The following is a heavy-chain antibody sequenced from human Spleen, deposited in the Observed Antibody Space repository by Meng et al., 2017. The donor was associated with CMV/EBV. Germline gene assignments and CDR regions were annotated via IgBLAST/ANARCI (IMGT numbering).Heavy chain of an antibody. J-gene: IGHJ4*02. D-gene: IGHD3-3*01. CDR3: ARGYYDFWSGYHYFDY. CDR1: GASIRRRSNT. CDR2: IYYSGCT. V-gene: IGHV4-39*07. Sequence: QQRRPGPGMVTPFQSLSLTCAVAGASIRRRSNTCRWCRQPPGKVLEWIGRIYYSGCTYYNPSLKSRVTISVDTSKNQFSLKLSSVTAADTAVYYCARGYYDFWSGYHYFDYWGQGTLVTVSS.